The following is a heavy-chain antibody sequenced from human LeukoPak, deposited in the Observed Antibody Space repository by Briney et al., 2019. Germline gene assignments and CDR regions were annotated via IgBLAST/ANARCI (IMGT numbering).Heavy chain of an antibody. CDR1: GFTFSSYS. CDR3: ARDGSGSYAPNFDY. CDR2: ISSSSSYI. Sequence: GGSLRLSCAASGFTFSSYSMNWVRQAPGKGLEWVSSISSSSSYIYYADSVKGRFTISRDNAKNSLYLQMNSLRAEDTAVYYCARDGSGSYAPNFDYWGQGTLVTVSS. D-gene: IGHD3-10*01. J-gene: IGHJ4*02. V-gene: IGHV3-21*01.